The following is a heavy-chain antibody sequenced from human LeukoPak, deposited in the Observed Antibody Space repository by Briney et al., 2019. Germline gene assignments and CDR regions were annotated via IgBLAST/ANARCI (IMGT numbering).Heavy chain of an antibody. V-gene: IGHV2-5*01. CDR1: GVSGRTGGGG. CDR3: AHFEWFAESR. J-gene: IGHJ4*02. CDR2: IYWNDDK. Sequence: SGPTLINPTQPRTLSWTFCGVSGRTGGGGGGWIRQPPVKALEWLALIYWNDDKRYSPSLKSTLTITKDTSKNQVVLTMTNMDPVDTPTYYCAHFEWFAESRWGQGTLVTVSS. D-gene: IGHD3-10*01.